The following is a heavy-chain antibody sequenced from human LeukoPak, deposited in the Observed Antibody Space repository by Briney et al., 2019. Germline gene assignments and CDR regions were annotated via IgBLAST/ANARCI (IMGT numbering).Heavy chain of an antibody. CDR1: GFTFSSYS. CDR3: AREKMGQLLGDAFDI. Sequence: PGGSLRLSCAASGFTFSSYSMNWVRQAPGKGLEWVSSISSSSSYIYYADSVKGRFTISRDNAKNSLYLQMNSLRAEDTAVYYCAREKMGQLLGDAFDIWGQGTMVTVSS. V-gene: IGHV3-21*01. J-gene: IGHJ3*02. D-gene: IGHD2-2*01. CDR2: ISSSSSYI.